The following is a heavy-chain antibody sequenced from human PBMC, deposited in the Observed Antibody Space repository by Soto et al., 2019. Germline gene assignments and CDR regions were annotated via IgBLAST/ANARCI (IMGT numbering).Heavy chain of an antibody. CDR3: ARAGAATLSDY. CDR2: IYYSGST. CDR1: GGSISSYY. Sequence: SETLSLTCTVSGGSISSYYWSWIRQPPGKGLEWIGYIYYSGSTNYNPSLKSRVTISVATSKNQFSLKLRSVTAADTAVYYCARAGAATLSDYWGQGTLVTLSS. V-gene: IGHV4-59*01. J-gene: IGHJ4*02. D-gene: IGHD2-15*01.